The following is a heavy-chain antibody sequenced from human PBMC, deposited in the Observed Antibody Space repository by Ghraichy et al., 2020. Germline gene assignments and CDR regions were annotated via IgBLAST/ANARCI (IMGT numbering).Heavy chain of an antibody. CDR2: VDYRRVT. D-gene: IGHD3-22*01. J-gene: IGHJ4*02. Sequence: ESLNISCAVYGGSFSGYYWSWIRQPPGKGLEWIGEVDYRRVTNYNPSLESRVTISADTSKTQVSLKLNSVTAEDTAVYFCARRGGGYYPFYFDYWGQGTLVTVSS. V-gene: IGHV4-34*01. CDR3: ARRGGGYYPFYFDY. CDR1: GGSFSGYY.